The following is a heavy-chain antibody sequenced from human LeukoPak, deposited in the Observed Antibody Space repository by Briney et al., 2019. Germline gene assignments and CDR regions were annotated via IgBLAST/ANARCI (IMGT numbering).Heavy chain of an antibody. D-gene: IGHD3-22*01. Sequence: GGSLRLSCAASGFSFSSYSMNWVRQAPGKGLEWVSSISSSSAYIYYAHSVRGRFTISRDNAKNSLYLQMNSLRAEDTAVYYCAREPGGYYYDSSGYYDNWGQGILVTVSS. CDR1: GFSFSSYS. CDR2: ISSSSAYI. V-gene: IGHV3-21*01. CDR3: AREPGGYYYDSSGYYDN. J-gene: IGHJ4*02.